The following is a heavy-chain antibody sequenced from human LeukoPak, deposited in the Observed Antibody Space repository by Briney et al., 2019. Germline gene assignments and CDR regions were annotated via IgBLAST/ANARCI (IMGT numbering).Heavy chain of an antibody. CDR1: GFTFSNFW. CDR2: IEQDGSEK. V-gene: IGHV3-7*01. D-gene: IGHD5-18*01. J-gene: IGHJ6*02. CDR3: ARDSRGYRYGGSYYYYGMDV. Sequence: GGSLRLSCAASGFTFSNFWMSWVRQAPGKGLEWVANIEQDGSEKSYVDSVKGRFTISRDNAKNSLYLQMNSLRAEDTAVYYCARDSRGYRYGGSYYYYGMDVWGQGTTVTVSS.